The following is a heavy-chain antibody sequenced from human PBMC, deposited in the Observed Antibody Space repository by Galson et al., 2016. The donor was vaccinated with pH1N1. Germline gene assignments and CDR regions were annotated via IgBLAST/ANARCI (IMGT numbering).Heavy chain of an antibody. V-gene: IGHV5-51*01. CDR2: IYLGGSLI. CDR1: GYRFPSSW. J-gene: IGHJ3*02. D-gene: IGHD4-17*01. Sequence: QSGAEVKKPGGSLEISCKGSGYRFPSSWIGWVRQMPGKGLEWMGIIYLGGSLIRYRPSFQGQVTISADKSVNIVYLEWVSLKASDTAMYYCARQNDYGDYRGDAFDIWGQGTMVTVSS. CDR3: ARQNDYGDYRGDAFDI.